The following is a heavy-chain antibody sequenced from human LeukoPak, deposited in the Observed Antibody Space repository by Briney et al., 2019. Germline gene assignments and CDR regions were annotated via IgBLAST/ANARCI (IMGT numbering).Heavy chain of an antibody. V-gene: IGHV3-7*01. CDR2: VKQDGSEK. D-gene: IGHD3-22*01. CDR1: GFTFNNYW. Sequence: GGSLRLSCADSGFTFNNYWMTWVRQAPGKGLEWVANVKQDGSEKFYVDSVKGRFTISRDNAMNSLYLQMNSLRAEDTAVYYCARPDHYYDSSGWRYWGQGTLVTVSS. J-gene: IGHJ4*02. CDR3: ARPDHYYDSSGWRY.